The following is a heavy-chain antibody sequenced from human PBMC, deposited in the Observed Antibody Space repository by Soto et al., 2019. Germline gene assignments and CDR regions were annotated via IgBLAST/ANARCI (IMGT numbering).Heavy chain of an antibody. V-gene: IGHV4-30-4*01. CDR2: ILYSGTT. J-gene: IGHJ4*02. D-gene: IGHD2-8*01. Sequence: QVQLQESGPGLVKPSQTLSLTCTVSGGSISSGDYYWSWIRQPPGKGLEWIGYILYSGTTNYNPSLESRLTISVDTSKNQCSRKLTSGTAADTAVYYCARNGALDYWGRGTLVTVSS. CDR3: ARNGALDY. CDR1: GGSISSGDYY.